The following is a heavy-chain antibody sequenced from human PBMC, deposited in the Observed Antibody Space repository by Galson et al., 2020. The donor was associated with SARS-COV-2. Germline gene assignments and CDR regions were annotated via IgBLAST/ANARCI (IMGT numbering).Heavy chain of an antibody. CDR2: IIPHNVNT. Sequence: ASVKVSCEASGYSFDNYAINWVRQAPGQGLEWMGWIIPHNVNTNYAQNFQGRVTLTSDRSTRTAYMELRRLKSDDTAVYFCARGGTDIYDFDFWGQGTLVTVSS. CDR1: GYSFDNYA. V-gene: IGHV1-18*01. CDR3: ARGGTDIYDFDF. D-gene: IGHD2-21*02. J-gene: IGHJ4*02.